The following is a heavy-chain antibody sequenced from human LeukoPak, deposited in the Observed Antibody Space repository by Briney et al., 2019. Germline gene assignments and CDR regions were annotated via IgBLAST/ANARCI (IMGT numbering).Heavy chain of an antibody. V-gene: IGHV4-34*01. J-gene: IGHJ6*02. CDR2: INHSGST. CDR1: GGSLSGYY. Sequence: SETLSLTCAVYGGSLSGYYWSWIRQPPGKGLEWIGEINHSGSTNYNPSLKSRVTISVDTSKNQFSLKLSSVTAADTAVYYCARGGSGGYYDFWSGRGYYYYGMDVWGQGTTVTVSS. D-gene: IGHD3-3*01. CDR3: ARGGSGGYYDFWSGRGYYYYGMDV.